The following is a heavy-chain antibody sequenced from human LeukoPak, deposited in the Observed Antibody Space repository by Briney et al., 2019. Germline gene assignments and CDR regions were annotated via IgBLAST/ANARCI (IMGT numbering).Heavy chain of an antibody. CDR1: GYTFTGYF. J-gene: IGHJ6*02. CDR2: INPNSGGR. D-gene: IGHD4-17*01. Sequence: VASVKVSCKASGYTFTGYFMHWVRQAPGQGLEWVGWINPNSGGRNYAQKFQGRVNVTRHPSISTAYMELSRLRSDDTAVYYCARVWVLDYGDYVYYYYGMDVWGQGTTVTVSS. CDR3: ARVWVLDYGDYVYYYYGMDV. V-gene: IGHV1-2*02.